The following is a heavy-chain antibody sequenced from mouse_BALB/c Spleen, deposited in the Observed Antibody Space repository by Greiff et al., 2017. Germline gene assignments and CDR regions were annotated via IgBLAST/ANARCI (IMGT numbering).Heavy chain of an antibody. CDR3: TRGGGLTGYAMDY. CDR1: GYTFTSYW. J-gene: IGHJ4*01. V-gene: IGHV1S22*01. CDR2: IYPGSGST. Sequence: LQQPGSELVRPGASVKLSCKASGYTFTSYWMHWVKQRHGQGLEWIGNIYPGSGSTNYDEKFKSKGTLTVDTSSSTAYMHLSSLTSEDSAVYYCTRGGGLTGYAMDYWGQGTSVTVSS.